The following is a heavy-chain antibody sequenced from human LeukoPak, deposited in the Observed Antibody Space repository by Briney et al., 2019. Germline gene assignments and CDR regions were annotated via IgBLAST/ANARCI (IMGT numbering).Heavy chain of an antibody. D-gene: IGHD3-22*01. J-gene: IGHJ3*02. CDR2: MNPNSGNT. Sequence: ASVKVSCKASGYTFTSYDINWVRQATGQGLEWMGWMNPNSGNTGYAQKFQGRVTMTTDTSTSTAYMELRSLRSDDTAVYYCARGPEYYDSSGYSPDAFDIWGQGTMVTVSS. CDR3: ARGPEYYDSSGYSPDAFDI. V-gene: IGHV1-8*01. CDR1: GYTFTSYD.